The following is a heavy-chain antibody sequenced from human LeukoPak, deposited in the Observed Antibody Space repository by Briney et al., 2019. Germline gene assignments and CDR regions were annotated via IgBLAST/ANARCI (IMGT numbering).Heavy chain of an antibody. V-gene: IGHV3-23*01. D-gene: IGHD1-14*01. Sequence: PGGSLRLSCAASGFTFSNSDMSWVRQAPGKGLEWVSAIGGSGSSTFYADPVKGRFTVSRDNSKNTLYLQMSSLRAEDTAVYYCAKSRLTPHPWGQGTLVTVSS. CDR2: IGGSGSST. J-gene: IGHJ5*02. CDR1: GFTFSNSD. CDR3: AKSRLTPHP.